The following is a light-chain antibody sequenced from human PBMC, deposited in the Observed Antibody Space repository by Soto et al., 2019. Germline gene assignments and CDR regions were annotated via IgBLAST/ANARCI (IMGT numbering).Light chain of an antibody. V-gene: IGLV2-14*01. Sequence: QSALTHPASVSGFPGPSITISCTGTSSDVGNYNSVSGYQQRPGKAPNFLISDVSDRRAGVSNRFSGSKSGSTATLTSASLQAEDEAYYLRCSYTRSRTYVCGTGTKLPLL. CDR2: DVS. CDR1: SSDVGNYNS. J-gene: IGLJ1*01. CDR3: CSYTRSRTYV.